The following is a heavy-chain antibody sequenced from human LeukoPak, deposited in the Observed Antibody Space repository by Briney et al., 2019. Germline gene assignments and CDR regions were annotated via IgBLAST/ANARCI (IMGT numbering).Heavy chain of an antibody. Sequence: ASVKVSCKASGYTFTSYAMHWVRQAPGQRLEWMGWINAGNGNTKYSQKFQGRVTITRDTSASTAYMELSSLRSEDTAVYYCARVGRGIAVAMAVPNFDYWGQGTLVTVSS. CDR2: INAGNGNT. CDR3: ARVGRGIAVAMAVPNFDY. D-gene: IGHD6-19*01. V-gene: IGHV1-3*01. CDR1: GYTFTSYA. J-gene: IGHJ4*02.